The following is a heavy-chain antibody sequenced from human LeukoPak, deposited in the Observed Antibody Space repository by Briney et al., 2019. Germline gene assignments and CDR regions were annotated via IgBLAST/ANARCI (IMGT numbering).Heavy chain of an antibody. CDR2: IWYDGSNK. CDR3: ARLSRAQLPSFDY. J-gene: IGHJ4*02. D-gene: IGHD2-2*01. CDR1: GFTFSSYG. V-gene: IGHV3-33*01. Sequence: GGSLRLSCAASGFTFSSYGMHWVRQAPGKGLEWVAVIWYDGSNKYYADSVKGRFTISRDNAKNSLYLQMNSLRAEDTAVYYCARLSRAQLPSFDYWGQGTLVTVSS.